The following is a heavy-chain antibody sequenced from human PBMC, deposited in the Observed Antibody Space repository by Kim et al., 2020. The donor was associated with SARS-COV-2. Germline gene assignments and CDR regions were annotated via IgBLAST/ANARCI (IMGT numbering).Heavy chain of an antibody. CDR3: GGSSEEDPDLKYYYYGMDV. Sequence: GGSLRLSCAASGFTFSSYAMHWVRQAPGKGLEWVAVISYDGSNKYYADSVKGRFTISRDNSKNTLYLQMNSLRAEDTAVYYCGGSSEEDPDLKYYYYGMDVWGQGTTVTVSS. CDR1: GFTFSSYA. V-gene: IGHV3-30-3*01. J-gene: IGHJ6*02. CDR2: ISYDGSNK. D-gene: IGHD6-6*01.